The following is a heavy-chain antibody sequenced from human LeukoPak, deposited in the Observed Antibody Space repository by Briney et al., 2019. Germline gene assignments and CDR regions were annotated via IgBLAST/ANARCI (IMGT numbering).Heavy chain of an antibody. J-gene: IGHJ6*03. CDR3: ARASGLYCSSTSCYSSSLWYMDV. CDR1: GGTFSSYA. V-gene: IGHV1-69*13. Sequence: ASVKVSCKASGGTFSSYAISWVRQAPGQGLEWMGGIIPIFGTANYAQKFQGRVTITADESTSTAYMELSSLRSEDTAVYYCARASGLYCSSTSCYSSSLWYMDVWGKGTTVTVSS. CDR2: IIPIFGTA. D-gene: IGHD2-2*01.